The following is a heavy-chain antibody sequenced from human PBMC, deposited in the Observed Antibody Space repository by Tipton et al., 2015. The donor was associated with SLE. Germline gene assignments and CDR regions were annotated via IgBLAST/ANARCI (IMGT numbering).Heavy chain of an antibody. Sequence: TLSLTCTVSGGSISSYYWSWIRQPAGKGLEWIGRIYSSGSTNYNPSLKSRVTTSVDPAKNQFSLKLTSVTAADTAVYYCARGMVTWRGAILGVAVWGQGTTVNVSS. CDR2: IYSSGST. D-gene: IGHD2-21*02. J-gene: IGHJ6*02. CDR1: GGSISSYY. V-gene: IGHV4-4*07. CDR3: ARGMVTWRGAILGVAV.